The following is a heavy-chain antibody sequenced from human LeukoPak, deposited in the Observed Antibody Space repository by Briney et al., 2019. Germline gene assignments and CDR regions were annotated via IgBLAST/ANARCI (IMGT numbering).Heavy chain of an antibody. V-gene: IGHV3-7*01. D-gene: IGHD4/OR15-4a*01. CDR3: ARPSVLGPNTDY. J-gene: IGHJ4*02. Sequence: GGSLRLSCAASGFTFSNYWMSWVRQTPGKGLEWVASIEQDGSEKYYVDSVKGRFTISRDNAKNSLFLQMNSLRANDTAVYYCARPSVLGPNTDYWGQGTLLTVSS. CDR1: GFTFSNYW. CDR2: IEQDGSEK.